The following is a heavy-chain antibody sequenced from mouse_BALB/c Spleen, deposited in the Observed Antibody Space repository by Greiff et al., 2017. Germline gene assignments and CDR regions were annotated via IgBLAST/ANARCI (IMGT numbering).Heavy chain of an antibody. V-gene: IGHV3-8*02. CDR3: ARYPSYYRYDGGYYYAMDY. CDR1: GDSITSGY. Sequence: VQLKESGPSLVKPSQTLSLTCSVTGDSITSGYWNWIRKFPGNKLEYMGYISYSGSTYYNPSLKSRISITRDTSKNQYYLQLNSVTTEDTATYYCARYPSYYRYDGGYYYAMDYWGQGTSVTVSS. D-gene: IGHD2-14*01. J-gene: IGHJ4*01. CDR2: ISYSGST.